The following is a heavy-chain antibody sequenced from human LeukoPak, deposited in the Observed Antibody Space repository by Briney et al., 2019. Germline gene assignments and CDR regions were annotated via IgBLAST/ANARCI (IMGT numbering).Heavy chain of an antibody. CDR3: ATLNKNWFDP. V-gene: IGHV3-21*04. CDR2: ISSSSSYV. J-gene: IGHJ5*02. D-gene: IGHD2/OR15-2a*01. Sequence: GGSLRLSCAASGFSFSIYSMNWVRQAPGKGLEWVSSISSSSSYVYYADSVKGRFTISRDNAKNSLYLQMDSLRAEDTAVYYCATLNKNWFDPWGQGTLVTVSS. CDR1: GFSFSIYS.